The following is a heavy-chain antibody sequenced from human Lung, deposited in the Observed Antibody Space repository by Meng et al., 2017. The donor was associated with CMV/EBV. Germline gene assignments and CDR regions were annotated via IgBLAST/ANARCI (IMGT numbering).Heavy chain of an antibody. CDR3: AGFGVAITNGLDV. J-gene: IGHJ6*02. D-gene: IGHD3-3*01. CDR2: ISTTSTYI. V-gene: IGHV3-21*01. CDR1: GFTFSAYS. Sequence: GESLKISCAASGFTFSAYSMNWVRQAPGKGLEWVSSISTTSTYIYYADSMKGRFTISRDNAKNLLFLQMNSLSVEDTAVYYCAGFGVAITNGLDVWGQGTTVTGSS.